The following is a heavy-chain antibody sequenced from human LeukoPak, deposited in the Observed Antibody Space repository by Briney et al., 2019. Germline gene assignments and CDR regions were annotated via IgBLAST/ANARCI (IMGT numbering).Heavy chain of an antibody. CDR3: ARQRVLWFGELFPFDY. CDR1: GFIFSSYW. V-gene: IGHV3-7*01. D-gene: IGHD3-10*01. CDR2: IKEDGSDK. Sequence: GGSLRLSCAASGFIFSSYWMAWVRQAPGKGLEWVANIKEDGSDKNYVESLKGRFTISRDNAKNSLYLQMDSLRAEDTAVYYCARQRVLWFGELFPFDYWGQGTLVTVSS. J-gene: IGHJ4*02.